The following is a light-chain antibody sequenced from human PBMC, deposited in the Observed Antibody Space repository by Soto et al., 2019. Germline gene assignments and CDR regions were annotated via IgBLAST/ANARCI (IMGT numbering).Light chain of an antibody. Sequence: EIVWTQSAGTLSFSPGERATLFCRASQSVSSRYAAWYQHKPVQAPRLLIFGASSMATGLPDRFSGSASGTDVTLTISRLEPDGFAVYYCQQYGSSLLTFGGGPKVEIK. CDR1: QSVSSRY. CDR3: QQYGSSLLT. V-gene: IGKV3-20*01. J-gene: IGKJ4*01. CDR2: GAS.